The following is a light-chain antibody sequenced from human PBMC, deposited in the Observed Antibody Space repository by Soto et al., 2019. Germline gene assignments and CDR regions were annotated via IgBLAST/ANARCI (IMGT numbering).Light chain of an antibody. CDR2: KAS. Sequence: DIQMTQSHSTLSGSVVDRVTITCRASQTISSWLAWYQQKPGKAPKLLIYKASTLKSGVPSRFIGSGSGIELTLTFIILQPYDFATYYCQHYNSYSVAFGQVTKVELK. J-gene: IGKJ1*01. CDR3: QHYNSYSVA. CDR1: QTISSW. V-gene: IGKV1-5*03.